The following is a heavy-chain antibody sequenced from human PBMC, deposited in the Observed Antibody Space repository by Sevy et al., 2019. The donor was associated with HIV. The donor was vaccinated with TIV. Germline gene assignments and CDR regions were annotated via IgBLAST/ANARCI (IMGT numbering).Heavy chain of an antibody. V-gene: IGHV3-30*18. J-gene: IGHJ4*02. D-gene: IGHD3-22*01. CDR2: ISYDGSNK. Sequence: GGSLRLSCAASGFTFSSYGMHWVRQAPGKGLEWVAVISYDGSNKYYADSVKGRFTISRDNSKNTLYLQMNGLRAEDTAVYYCAKDGFGTYYYDSSGYQFDYWGQGTLVTVSS. CDR1: GFTFSSYG. CDR3: AKDGFGTYYYDSSGYQFDY.